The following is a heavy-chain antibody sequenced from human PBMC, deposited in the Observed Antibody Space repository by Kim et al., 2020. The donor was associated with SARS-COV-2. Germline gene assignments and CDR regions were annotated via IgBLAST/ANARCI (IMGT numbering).Heavy chain of an antibody. CDR1: GFTFDDYA. CDR3: AKGQLAQVGANFDY. D-gene: IGHD6-13*01. V-gene: IGHV3-9*01. CDR2: ISWNSGSI. J-gene: IGHJ4*02. Sequence: GGSLRLSCAASGFTFDDYAMHWVRQAPGKGLEWVSGISWNSGSIGYADSVKGRFTISRDNAKNSLYLQMNSLRAEDTALYYCAKGQLAQVGANFDYWGQGTLVTVSS.